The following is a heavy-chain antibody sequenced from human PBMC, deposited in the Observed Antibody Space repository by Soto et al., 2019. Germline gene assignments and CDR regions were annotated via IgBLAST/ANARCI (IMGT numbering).Heavy chain of an antibody. J-gene: IGHJ6*02. D-gene: IGHD3-10*01. Sequence: ETLSLTCTVSGGSISSYYWSWIRQPPGKGLEWIGYIYYSGSTNYNPSLKSRVTISVDTSKNQFSLKLSSVTAADTAVYYCARDRGAPRYYYGMDVWGQGTTVTVSS. CDR1: GGSISSYY. CDR2: IYYSGST. V-gene: IGHV4-59*01. CDR3: ARDRGAPRYYYGMDV.